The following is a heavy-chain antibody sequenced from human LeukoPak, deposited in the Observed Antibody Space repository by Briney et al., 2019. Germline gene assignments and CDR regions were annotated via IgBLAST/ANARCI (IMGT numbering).Heavy chain of an antibody. Sequence: SETLSLTCTVSGGSISSYYWSWIRQPPGKGLEWIGYIYYSGSANYNPSLKSRVTISVDTSKNQFSLKLSSVTAADTAVYYCARETEMATIKDAFDIWGQGTMVTVSP. J-gene: IGHJ3*02. D-gene: IGHD5-24*01. CDR3: ARETEMATIKDAFDI. V-gene: IGHV4-59*01. CDR2: IYYSGSA. CDR1: GGSISSYY.